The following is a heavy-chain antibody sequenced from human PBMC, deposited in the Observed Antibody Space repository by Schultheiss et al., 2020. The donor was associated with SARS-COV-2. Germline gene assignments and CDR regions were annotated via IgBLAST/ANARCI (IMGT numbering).Heavy chain of an antibody. CDR3: ARVGYNWNYGWYFDL. V-gene: IGHV4-59*01. CDR1: GGSISSYY. CDR2: IYYSGST. D-gene: IGHD1-7*01. J-gene: IGHJ2*01. Sequence: SETLSLTCTLSGGSISSYYWSWIRQPPGKGLEWIGYIYYSGSTNYNPSLKSRVTMSVDTSKNQFSLKLSSVTAADTAVYYCARVGYNWNYGWYFDLWGRGTLVTVSS.